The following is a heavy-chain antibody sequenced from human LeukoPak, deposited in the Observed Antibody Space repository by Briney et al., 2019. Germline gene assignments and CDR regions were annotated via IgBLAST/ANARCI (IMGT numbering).Heavy chain of an antibody. CDR1: GFTFSSYA. CDR3: AQSSGYSYYFDY. V-gene: IGHV3-23*01. J-gene: IGHJ4*02. CDR2: ISGSGGST. D-gene: IGHD3-22*01. Sequence: GGSLRLSCAASGFTFSSYAMSWVRQAPGKGLEWVSTISGSGGSTDYADSVKGRFTISRDNSKNTLNLQMNSLRAEDTAVYYCAQSSGYSYYFDYWGQGTLVTVSS.